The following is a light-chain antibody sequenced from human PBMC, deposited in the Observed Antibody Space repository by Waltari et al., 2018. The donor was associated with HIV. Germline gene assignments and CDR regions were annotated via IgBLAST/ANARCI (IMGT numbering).Light chain of an antibody. CDR2: GKL. CDR1: SSNIGAGYD. CDR3: QSYDSSLSGYV. V-gene: IGLV1-40*01. Sequence: QSVLTQPPSVSGAPGQRVTISCTGSSSNIGAGYDVHWYQQLPGTAPKLLIYGKLNRPPGVPDRFSGSESGTSASLAITGLQAEDEADYYCQSYDSSLSGYVFGTGTKVTVL. J-gene: IGLJ1*01.